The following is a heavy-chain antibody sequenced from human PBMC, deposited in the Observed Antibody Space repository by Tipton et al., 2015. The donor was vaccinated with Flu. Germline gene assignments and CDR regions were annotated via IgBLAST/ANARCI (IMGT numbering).Heavy chain of an antibody. J-gene: IGHJ5*01. CDR2: IYASGNT. CDR1: GVSISSVSHY. Sequence: GLVKPSQTLSLTCTVSGVSISSVSHYWNWIRQPAGKALEWIGLIYASGNTRYNPSLESRVTISLDTSKNQFSLKLNSVTAADTAVYYCARRDFSNYVSEPKNWFDSWGQGTLITVAS. D-gene: IGHD4-11*01. CDR3: ARRDFSNYVSEPKNWFDS. V-gene: IGHV4-61*02.